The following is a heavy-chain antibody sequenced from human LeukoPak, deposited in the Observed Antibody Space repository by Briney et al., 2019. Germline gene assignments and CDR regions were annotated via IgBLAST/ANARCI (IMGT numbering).Heavy chain of an antibody. CDR1: GFTFSGYS. CDR2: ISSSGSTI. CDR3: AREMATINY. V-gene: IGHV3-48*04. J-gene: IGHJ4*02. Sequence: PGGSPRLSCAASGFTFSGYSMNWVRQAPGKGLEWVSYISSSGSTIYYADSVKGRFTISRDNAKNSLYLQMNSLRAEDTAVYYCAREMATINYWGQGTLVTVSS. D-gene: IGHD5-24*01.